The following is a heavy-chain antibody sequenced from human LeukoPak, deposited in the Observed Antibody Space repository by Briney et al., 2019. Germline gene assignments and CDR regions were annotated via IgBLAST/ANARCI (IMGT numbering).Heavy chain of an antibody. D-gene: IGHD5-24*01. Sequence: GRSLRLSRAASGFTFSNYAMSWVRQAPGKGLEWVSAISGSGGTTFYADSVKGRFTISRDNSKNTLYLQVNSLRAADTAIYYCAKVQEMDTILPPFHYWGQGTLVTVSS. CDR1: GFTFSNYA. CDR2: ISGSGGTT. V-gene: IGHV3-23*01. CDR3: AKVQEMDTILPPFHY. J-gene: IGHJ4*02.